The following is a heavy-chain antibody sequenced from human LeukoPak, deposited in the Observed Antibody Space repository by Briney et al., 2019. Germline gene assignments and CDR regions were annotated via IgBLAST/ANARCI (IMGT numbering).Heavy chain of an antibody. Sequence: SETLSLTCTVSGGSISSSSYYWGWIRQPPGKGLEWIGSIYYSGSTYYNPSLKSRVTISVDTSKNQFSLKLSSVTAADTAVYYCARHGVAGRYFDWYHNNWFDPWGQGTLVTVSS. CDR2: IYYSGST. CDR3: ARHGVAGRYFDWYHNNWFDP. CDR1: GGSISSSSYY. J-gene: IGHJ5*02. V-gene: IGHV4-39*01. D-gene: IGHD3-9*01.